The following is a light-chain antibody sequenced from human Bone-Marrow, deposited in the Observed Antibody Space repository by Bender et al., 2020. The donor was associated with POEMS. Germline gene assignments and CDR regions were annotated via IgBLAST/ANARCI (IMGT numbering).Light chain of an antibody. Sequence: QSVLTQPPSVSGAPGQRVTISCTGSSSNIGAGYDVHWYQQLPGTAPKLLIYGNSNRPSGVPDRFSGSKSGTSASLAITGLQAEDEGDYFCSSFAAIDIVLFGGGTKLTVL. J-gene: IGLJ3*02. V-gene: IGLV1-40*01. CDR2: GNS. CDR1: SSNIGAGYD. CDR3: SSFAAIDIVL.